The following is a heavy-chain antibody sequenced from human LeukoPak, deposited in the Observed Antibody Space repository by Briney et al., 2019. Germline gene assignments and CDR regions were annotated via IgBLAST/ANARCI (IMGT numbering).Heavy chain of an antibody. Sequence: SETLSLTCTVSGGSISSGGYYWSWVRQHPGKGLEWIGYNYNSGSSYYNPSLKSRVTISVDTSKNQFSLKLDSVTAADTAVYYCTRSLQYNNNNYFYYGMDVWGQGTTVTVSS. CDR2: NYNSGSS. J-gene: IGHJ6*02. CDR3: TRSLQYNNNNYFYYGMDV. CDR1: GGSISSGGYY. V-gene: IGHV4-31*03. D-gene: IGHD3-10*01.